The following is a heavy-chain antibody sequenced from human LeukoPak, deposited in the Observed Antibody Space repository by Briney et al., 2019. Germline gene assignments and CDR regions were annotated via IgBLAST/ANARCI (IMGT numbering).Heavy chain of an antibody. D-gene: IGHD6-13*01. CDR2: IYSSGGA. J-gene: IGHJ4*02. CDR1: GGSITNYY. CDR3: ATGESSSWFYFDY. V-gene: IGHV4-4*09. Sequence: RASETLSLTCTVSGGSITNYYWSWVRQPPGKGLEWIRNIYSSGGANYNPSLQRRVTISVDTSNSQFSLNLTSVTAADAAVYYCATGESSSWFYFDYWGQGILVTVSS.